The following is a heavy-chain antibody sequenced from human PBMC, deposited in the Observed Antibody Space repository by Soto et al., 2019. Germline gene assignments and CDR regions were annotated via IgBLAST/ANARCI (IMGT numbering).Heavy chain of an antibody. CDR2: IYYSGST. D-gene: IGHD6-6*01. CDR1: GGSISSYY. CDR3: ARRSASIAARPYYYYYMDV. V-gene: IGHV4-59*08. Sequence: SETLSLTCTVSGGSISSYYWSWIRQPPGKGLEWIGYIYYSGSTNYNPSLKSRVTISVDTSRNQFSLKLSSVTAADTAVHYCARRSASIAARPYYYYYMDVWGKGTTVTVSS. J-gene: IGHJ6*03.